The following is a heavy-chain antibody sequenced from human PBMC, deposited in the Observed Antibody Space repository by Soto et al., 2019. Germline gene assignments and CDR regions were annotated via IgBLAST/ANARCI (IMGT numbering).Heavy chain of an antibody. D-gene: IGHD2-2*01. J-gene: IGHJ4*02. Sequence: EVQLVESGGGLVQPGGSLRLSCAASGFTFSNYSMNWVRQAPGKGLEWVSYISRSSSPVYYVNSVKGRFTISRDNAENSLYVKMNSLRAEDTAVYYCARMSSSISPGCWGQGTLVTVSS. CDR1: GFTFSNYS. CDR3: ARMSSSISPGC. V-gene: IGHV3-48*01. CDR2: ISRSSSPV.